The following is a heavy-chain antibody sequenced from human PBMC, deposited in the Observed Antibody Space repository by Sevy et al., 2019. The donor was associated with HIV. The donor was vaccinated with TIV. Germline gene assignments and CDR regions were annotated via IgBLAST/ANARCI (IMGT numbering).Heavy chain of an antibody. V-gene: IGHV1-24*01. CDR1: GYTLTQLS. D-gene: IGHD3-22*01. CDR2: FDPEDGET. Sequence: ASVKVSCKVSGYTLTQLSMHWVRQAPGKGLEWMGSFDPEDGETIYAQKFQGRVTMLEDTSTDTAYMELSSLKSEYTAVFYCAITKDYYDSSGYPFDYWGQGTLVTVSS. J-gene: IGHJ4*02. CDR3: AITKDYYDSSGYPFDY.